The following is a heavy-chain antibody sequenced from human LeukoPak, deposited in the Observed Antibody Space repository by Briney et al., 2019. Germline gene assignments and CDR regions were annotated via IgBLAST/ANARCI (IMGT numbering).Heavy chain of an antibody. Sequence: GGSLRLSCAASEFTFSSYWMSWVRQAPGKGLEWVANIKQGGGQIYYLESVKGRFTVSRDNAKNSLYLQMNSLRAEDTAVYYCARLGARQMLEYWGQGTLATVSS. V-gene: IGHV3-7*01. D-gene: IGHD4-17*01. CDR3: ARLGARQMLEY. CDR1: EFTFSSYW. J-gene: IGHJ4*02. CDR2: IKQGGGQI.